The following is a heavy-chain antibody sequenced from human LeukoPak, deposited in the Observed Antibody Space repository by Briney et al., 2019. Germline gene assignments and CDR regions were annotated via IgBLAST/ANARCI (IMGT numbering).Heavy chain of an antibody. D-gene: IGHD5-24*01. CDR1: GYSFPSYG. J-gene: IGHJ5*02. CDR3: ARDHYGGYGYNYESWFDP. Sequence: ASVKVSCKASGYSFPSYGISWVRQAPGQGLEWLGWIGTYNGNTIYAQKLQGRVTMTTDTSTSTASMELRGLRSDDTAVYYCARDHYGGYGYNYESWFDPWGQGTLVTVSS. V-gene: IGHV1-18*01. CDR2: IGTYNGNT.